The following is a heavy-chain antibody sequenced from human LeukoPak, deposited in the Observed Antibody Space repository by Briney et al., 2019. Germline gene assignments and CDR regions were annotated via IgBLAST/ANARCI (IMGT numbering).Heavy chain of an antibody. CDR3: ARELRFLEWLGGWFDP. V-gene: IGHV1-2*02. Sequence: ASVKVSCKASGYTFTGYYMHWVRQAPGQGLEWMGWINPSSGGTNYAQKFQGRVTMTRDTSISTAYMELSRLRSDDTAVYYCARELRFLEWLGGWFDPWGQGTLVTVSS. J-gene: IGHJ5*02. CDR2: INPSSGGT. D-gene: IGHD3-3*01. CDR1: GYTFTGYY.